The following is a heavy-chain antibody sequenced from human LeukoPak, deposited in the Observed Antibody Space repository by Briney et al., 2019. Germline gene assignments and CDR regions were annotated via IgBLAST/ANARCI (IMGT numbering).Heavy chain of an antibody. V-gene: IGHV1-46*01. CDR2: INPSGGGT. CDR1: GYTFTSYY. Sequence: ASVKVSCKASGYTFTSYYMHWVRQAPGQGLEWMGIINPSGGGTSYAQKFQGRVTMTRDTSTSTVYMELSSLRSEDTAVYYCARDLAGVTRDYWGQGTLVTVSS. CDR3: ARDLAGVTRDY. J-gene: IGHJ4*02. D-gene: IGHD2-21*02.